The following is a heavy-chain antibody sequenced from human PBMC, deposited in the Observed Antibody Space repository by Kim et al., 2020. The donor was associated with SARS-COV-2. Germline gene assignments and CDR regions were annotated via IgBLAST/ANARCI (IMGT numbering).Heavy chain of an antibody. J-gene: IGHJ4*02. D-gene: IGHD3-3*01. Sequence: GGSLRLSCAASGFTFSSYAMSWVRQAPGKGLEWVSAISGSGGSTYYADSVKGRFTISRDNSKNTLYLQMNSLRAEDTAVYYCARALTYYDFWSGYPMHFDYWGQGTLVTVSS. CDR2: ISGSGGST. CDR1: GFTFSSYA. V-gene: IGHV3-23*01. CDR3: ARALTYYDFWSGYPMHFDY.